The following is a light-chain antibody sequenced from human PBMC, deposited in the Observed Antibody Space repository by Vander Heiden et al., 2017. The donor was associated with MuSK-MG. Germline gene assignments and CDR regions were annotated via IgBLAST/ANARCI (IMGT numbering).Light chain of an antibody. CDR3: QQYGSSPGYT. CDR2: GAS. Sequence: ELVLPQSPGPLSLSPGERATLSCRASQSVSSSYLAWYQQKPGQAPRLLIYGASSRATGIPDRFSGSGSGTDFTLTISRLEPEDFAVYYCQQYGSSPGYTFGQGTKLEIK. J-gene: IGKJ2*01. CDR1: QSVSSSY. V-gene: IGKV3-20*01.